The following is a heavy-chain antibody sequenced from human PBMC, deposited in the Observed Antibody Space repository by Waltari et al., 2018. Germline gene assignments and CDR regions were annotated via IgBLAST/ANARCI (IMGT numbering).Heavy chain of an antibody. CDR3: ARDTAMVRDAFDI. CDR2: IYYSGST. CDR1: GGSISSSSYY. D-gene: IGHD5-18*01. V-gene: IGHV4-39*07. J-gene: IGHJ3*02. Sequence: QLQLQESGPGLVKPSETLSLTCTVTGGSISSSSYYWGWIRQPPGKGLEWIGSIYYSGSTSYTPSLNSRVTISVDTSKNQFSLKLSSVTASDTAVYYCARDTAMVRDAFDILGQGTMVTVSS.